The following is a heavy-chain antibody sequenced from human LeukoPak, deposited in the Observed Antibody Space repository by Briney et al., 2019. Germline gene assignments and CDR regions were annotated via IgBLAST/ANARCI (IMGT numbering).Heavy chain of an antibody. CDR2: IRVSGGST. CDR1: GFTFSSYA. D-gene: IGHD6-13*01. Sequence: GSLRLSCAASGFTFSSYAMSWVRQAPGRGLEWVSVIRVSGGSTFFADSVKGRFTISRDNSKNTLFLQMNSLRAEDTAVYYCARLGAAADLDSFYDMDVWGQGTTVTVSS. J-gene: IGHJ6*02. CDR3: ARLGAAADLDSFYDMDV. V-gene: IGHV3-23*01.